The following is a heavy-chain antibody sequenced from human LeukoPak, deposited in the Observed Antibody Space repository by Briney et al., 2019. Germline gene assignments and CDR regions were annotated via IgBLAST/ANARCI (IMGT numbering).Heavy chain of an antibody. J-gene: IGHJ4*02. D-gene: IGHD3-10*01. CDR1: GYTFSDYS. CDR2: INFNSGGT. CDR3: ARGGSGSGYLYYFDS. Sequence: ASVKVSCKASGYTFSDYSIHWVRQAPGQGLEWMGRINFNSGGTSYAQNFQGRVTMTRDTSITTAYMEVSGLTSDDTAVYYCARGGSGSGYLYYFDSWGQGTLVSVSS. V-gene: IGHV1-2*06.